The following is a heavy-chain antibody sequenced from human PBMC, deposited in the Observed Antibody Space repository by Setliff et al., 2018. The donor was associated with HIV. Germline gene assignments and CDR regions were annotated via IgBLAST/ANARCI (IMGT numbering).Heavy chain of an antibody. CDR1: GGSFSAYH. V-gene: IGHV4-34*01. CDR3: ARGRDYTGSWFRPFYLDF. CDR2: INHSGST. J-gene: IGHJ4*01. Sequence: ETLSLTCAVYGGSFSAYHWSRIRQTPGKGLEWLGEINHSGSTAYNLALESRVSMSIDTSKNQFSLKLTSVTAADTAIYYCARGRDYTGSWFRPFYLDFWGHGNLVTVSS. D-gene: IGHD3-3*01.